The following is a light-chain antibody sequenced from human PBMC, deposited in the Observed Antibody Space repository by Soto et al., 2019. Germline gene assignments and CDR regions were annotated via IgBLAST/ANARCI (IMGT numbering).Light chain of an antibody. CDR3: QQYGSSPLT. Sequence: VLTQSPGTLSLSPGESATLSCRASQSVSSSYLAWYQQKPGQAPRLLIYGASSRATGIPDRFSGSGSGTDFTLTISRLEPEDFAVYYCQQYGSSPLTFGQGTKVDIK. CDR1: QSVSSSY. V-gene: IGKV3-20*01. CDR2: GAS. J-gene: IGKJ1*01.